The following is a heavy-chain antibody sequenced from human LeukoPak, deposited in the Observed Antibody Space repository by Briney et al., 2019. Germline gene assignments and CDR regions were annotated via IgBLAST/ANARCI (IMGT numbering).Heavy chain of an antibody. Sequence: GRSLRLSRAASGFTFSSYGMHWVRQAPGKGLEWVAVIWYDGSNKYYADSVKGRFTISRDNSKNTLYLQMNSLRAEDTAVYYCARDRSDIVVVPAAIQPYYFDYWGQGTLVTVSS. V-gene: IGHV3-33*01. J-gene: IGHJ4*02. CDR3: ARDRSDIVVVPAAIQPYYFDY. CDR1: GFTFSSYG. CDR2: IWYDGSNK. D-gene: IGHD2-2*02.